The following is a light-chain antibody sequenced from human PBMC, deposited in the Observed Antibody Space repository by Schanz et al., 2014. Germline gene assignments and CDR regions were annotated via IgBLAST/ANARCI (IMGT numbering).Light chain of an antibody. CDR3: QQNGYSPRT. V-gene: IGKV3-15*01. J-gene: IGKJ1*01. CDR2: GAS. CDR1: QSISSY. Sequence: EIVMTQSPGTLSVSPGERATLSCRASQSISSYLAWYQHRPGQAPRLLIYGASTRATGIPARFSGSGSGTEFTLTISRLEPEDFAVYYCQQNGYSPRTFGQGTKVEIK.